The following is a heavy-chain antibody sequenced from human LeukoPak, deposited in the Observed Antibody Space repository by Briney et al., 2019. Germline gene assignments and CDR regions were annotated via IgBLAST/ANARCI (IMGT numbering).Heavy chain of an antibody. V-gene: IGHV3-7*01. J-gene: IGHJ4*02. Sequence: PGGSLRLSCAASGFTFNSFFLNWVRLTPGRELEWVACISQDGSETFYMDSVRGRFIISRDNTKNSLYLQMDSLRAEDTAVYFCVRDLGHSRHYFEYWGQGALVTVSS. CDR2: ISQDGSET. D-gene: IGHD7-27*01. CDR1: GFTFNSFF. CDR3: VRDLGHSRHYFEY.